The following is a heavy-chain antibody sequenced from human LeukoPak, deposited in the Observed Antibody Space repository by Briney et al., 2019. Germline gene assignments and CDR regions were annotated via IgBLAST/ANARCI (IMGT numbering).Heavy chain of an antibody. CDR3: ARGRGGYPPTGFDY. V-gene: IGHV3-53*01. CDR2: IYSGGST. J-gene: IGHJ4*02. Sequence: GGSLRLSCAASGFTFSSYAMSWVRQAPGKGLEWVSVIYSGGSTYYADSVKGRFTISRDNSKNTLYLQMNSLRAEDTAVYYCARGRGGYPPTGFDYWGQGTLVTVSS. D-gene: IGHD5-12*01. CDR1: GFTFSSYA.